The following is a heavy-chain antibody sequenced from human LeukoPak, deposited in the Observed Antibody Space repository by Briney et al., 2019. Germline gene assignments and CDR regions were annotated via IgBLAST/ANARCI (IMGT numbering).Heavy chain of an antibody. Sequence: GGSLRLSCAASGFTVSSNYMNWVRQAPGKGLEWVSVIYSGGFTSYADSVKGRFTISRDNSKNTLYLQMNSLRAEDTAVYYCASYNWNAQGASWGQGTLVTVSS. V-gene: IGHV3-53*01. CDR2: IYSGGFT. J-gene: IGHJ5*02. CDR1: GFTVSSNY. D-gene: IGHD1-1*01. CDR3: ASYNWNAQGAS.